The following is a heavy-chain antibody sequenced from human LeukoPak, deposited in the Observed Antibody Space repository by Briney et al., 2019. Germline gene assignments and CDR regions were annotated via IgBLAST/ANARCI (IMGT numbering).Heavy chain of an antibody. CDR1: GGSISSSSYY. CDR3: ARERPSSSWYRYYYYMDV. CDR2: IYYSGST. J-gene: IGHJ6*03. D-gene: IGHD6-13*01. V-gene: IGHV4-39*07. Sequence: SETLSLTCTVSGGSISSSSYYWGWIRQPPGKGLEWIGSIYYSGSTYYNPSLKSRVTISVDTSKNQFSLKLSSVTAADTAVYYCARERPSSSWYRYYYYMDVWGKGTTVTVSS.